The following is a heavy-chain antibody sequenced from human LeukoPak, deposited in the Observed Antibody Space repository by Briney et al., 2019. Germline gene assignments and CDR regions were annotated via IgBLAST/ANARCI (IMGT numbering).Heavy chain of an antibody. CDR3: AGHGSGSYDHVY. Sequence: GASVKVSCKASGYTSSNYGISWVRQAPGQGLEWMGWISAYNGNTDYAQNLQDRVTMTTDTSTNTAYMELRSLRSDDTAVYYCAGHGSGSYDHVYWGQGTLVTVSS. CDR1: GYTSSNYG. D-gene: IGHD3-10*01. J-gene: IGHJ4*02. V-gene: IGHV1-18*01. CDR2: ISAYNGNT.